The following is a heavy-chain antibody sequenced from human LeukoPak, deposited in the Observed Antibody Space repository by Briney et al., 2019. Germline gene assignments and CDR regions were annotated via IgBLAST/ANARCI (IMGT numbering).Heavy chain of an antibody. V-gene: IGHV3-23*01. CDR1: GFTFSSYA. CDR2: ISGSGDST. J-gene: IGHJ4*02. Sequence: GGSLRLSCAASGFTFSSYAMSWVRQAPGKGLEWVSAISGSGDSTYYADSVKGRFTISRDNSKNTLYLQMNSLRAEDTAVYYCAKVALNYDSSGYYLHWGQGTLVTVSS. CDR3: AKVALNYDSSGYYLH. D-gene: IGHD3-22*01.